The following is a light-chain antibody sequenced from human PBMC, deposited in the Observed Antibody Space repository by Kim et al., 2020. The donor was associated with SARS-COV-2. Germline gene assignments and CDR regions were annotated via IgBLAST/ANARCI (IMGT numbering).Light chain of an antibody. CDR1: TSNIGSNT. CDR2: SNN. CDR3: ATWDDSLNGWV. J-gene: IGLJ3*02. V-gene: IGLV1-44*01. Sequence: GQRVTFSCSGSTSNIGSNTVNWYHQLPGTAPKLLIYSNNQRPSGVPDRFSGSKSGTSASLAISGLQSDDEADYYCATWDDSLNGWVFGGGTKVTVL.